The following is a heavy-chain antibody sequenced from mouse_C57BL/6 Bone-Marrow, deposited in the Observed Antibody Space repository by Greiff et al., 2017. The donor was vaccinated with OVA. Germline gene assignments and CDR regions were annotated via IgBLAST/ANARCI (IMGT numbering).Heavy chain of an antibody. Sequence: EVKLMESGGDLVKPGGSLKLSCAASGFTFSSYGMSWVRPTPDKRLEWVATISSGGSYTYYPDSVKGRFTISRDNAKNTLYLQMSSLKSEDTAMYYCARQYDYDDAMDYWGQGTSVTVSS. J-gene: IGHJ4*01. CDR2: ISSGGSYT. D-gene: IGHD2-4*01. CDR1: GFTFSSYG. V-gene: IGHV5-6*01. CDR3: ARQYDYDDAMDY.